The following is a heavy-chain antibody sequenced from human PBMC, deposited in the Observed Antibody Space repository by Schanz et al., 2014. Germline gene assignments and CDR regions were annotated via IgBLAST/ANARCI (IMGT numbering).Heavy chain of an antibody. J-gene: IGHJ2*01. Sequence: QVQLVESGGGVVQRGGSLRLSCAASGFNFSTYALHWVRQAPGKGLEWVAVISYDGINKYYADSVKGRFTISRGNSINTLSLQMNSLSADDTAVYYCAKGQGAVINNWYFDLWGRGTLVTVSS. CDR1: GFNFSTYA. D-gene: IGHD2-21*01. CDR3: AKGQGAVINNWYFDL. V-gene: IGHV3-30*04. CDR2: ISYDGINK.